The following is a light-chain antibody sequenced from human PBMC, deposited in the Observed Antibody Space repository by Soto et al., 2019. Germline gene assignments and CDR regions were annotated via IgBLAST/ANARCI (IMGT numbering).Light chain of an antibody. V-gene: IGKV1-39*01. CDR2: DAS. CDR3: QHGYVAPYS. Sequence: DIQMTQSPSSLSASVGDRVTITCRASQSISVYLNWYQQKPGKAPKLLIYDASSLQSGVPSRFSGSGSGTEFTLTISSLQPEDFATYYCQHGYVAPYSFGQGTKVDI. CDR1: QSISVY. J-gene: IGKJ2*03.